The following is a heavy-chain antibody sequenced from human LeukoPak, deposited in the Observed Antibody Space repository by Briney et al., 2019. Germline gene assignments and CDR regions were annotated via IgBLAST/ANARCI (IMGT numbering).Heavy chain of an antibody. D-gene: IGHD3-22*01. J-gene: IGHJ4*02. CDR3: ARLDDNSGYFH. CDR1: GYSISSGTY. Sequence: TSETLSLTCTVSGYSISSGTYWDWIRQPPGKGLEWIGTIYYSGSTYYNPSLKSRITISVDTSKNQFSLKLSSVTAADTAVYYCARLDDNSGYFHWGQGTLVTVSS. CDR2: IYYSGST. V-gene: IGHV4-38-2*02.